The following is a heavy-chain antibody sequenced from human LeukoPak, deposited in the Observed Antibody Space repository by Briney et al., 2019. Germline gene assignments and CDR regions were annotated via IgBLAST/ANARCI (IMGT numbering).Heavy chain of an antibody. CDR2: IIPILGIA. V-gene: IGHV1-69*04. CDR3: ARKGDGDYATDAFDI. J-gene: IGHJ3*02. D-gene: IGHD4-17*01. CDR1: GGTFSSYA. Sequence: SVKVSCKASGGTFSSYAISWVRQAPGQGLEWMGRIIPILGIANYAQKFQGRVTITADKSTSTAYMELSSLRSEDTAVYYCARKGDGDYATDAFDIWGQGTMVTVSS.